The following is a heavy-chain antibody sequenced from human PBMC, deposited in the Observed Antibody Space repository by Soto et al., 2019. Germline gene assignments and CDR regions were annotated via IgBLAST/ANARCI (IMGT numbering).Heavy chain of an antibody. CDR3: ARTRWYYASSGYYSDS. CDR2: ISAYNGNT. J-gene: IGHJ4*02. CDR1: GYSFTNYG. V-gene: IGHV1-18*01. Sequence: RASVKVSCKASGYSFTNYGISWVRQAPGQGLEWMGWISAYNGNTKYAQKLQDRVTMTTDTPTSTAYMELRSLRSDDTAVYYCARTRWYYASSGYYSDSWGQGTLVTVSS. D-gene: IGHD3-22*01.